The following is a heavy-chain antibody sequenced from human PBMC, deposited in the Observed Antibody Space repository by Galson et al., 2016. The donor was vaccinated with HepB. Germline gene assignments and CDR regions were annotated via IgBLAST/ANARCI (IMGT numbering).Heavy chain of an antibody. V-gene: IGHV3-23*01. CDR1: GFTFSNYA. Sequence: SLRLSCAASGFTFSNYAMRWVRQAPGKGLEWVSAISGSTGRTYYADSVKGHFTISRDNYKNTLYPQMNSLRAGDTALYYCAKESPKNAGGAFDIWGQGTMVTVSS. D-gene: IGHD1-1*01. J-gene: IGHJ3*02. CDR2: ISGSTGRT. CDR3: AKESPKNAGGAFDI.